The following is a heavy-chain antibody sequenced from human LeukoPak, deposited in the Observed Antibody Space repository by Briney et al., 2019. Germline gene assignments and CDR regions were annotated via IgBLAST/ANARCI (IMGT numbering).Heavy chain of an antibody. CDR2: ISYDGSNK. J-gene: IGHJ4*02. D-gene: IGHD6-19*01. CDR1: GFTFSSYA. Sequence: GGSLRLSCAASGFTFSSYAMHWVRQAPGKGLEWVAVISYDGSNKYYADSVKGRFTISRAKNTLYLQMNSLRAEDTAVYYCALSPSSGRDPTDYWGQGTLATVSS. V-gene: IGHV3-30-3*01. CDR3: ALSPSSGRDPTDY.